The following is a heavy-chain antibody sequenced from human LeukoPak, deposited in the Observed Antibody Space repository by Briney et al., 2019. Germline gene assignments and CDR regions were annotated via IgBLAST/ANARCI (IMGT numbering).Heavy chain of an antibody. CDR3: TRDIRLTTDRDAFDV. J-gene: IGHJ3*01. CDR1: GFTVSSNY. D-gene: IGHD1-14*01. Sequence: GGSLRLSCAASGFTVSSNYMNWVRQAPGKGPEWVSSISGSAWTIYDRDSVKGRFITSRDNGKNSLYLQMNSLRPEDTAVYFCTRDIRLTTDRDAFDVWGQGTLVTVSS. V-gene: IGHV3-21*01. CDR2: ISGSAWTI.